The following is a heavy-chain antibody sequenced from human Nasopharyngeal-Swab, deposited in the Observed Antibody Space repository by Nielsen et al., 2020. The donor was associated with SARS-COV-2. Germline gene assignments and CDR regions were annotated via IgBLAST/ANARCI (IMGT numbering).Heavy chain of an antibody. Sequence: GESLKISCAASGFTSSSYAMSWVRQAPGKGLEWVSAISGSGGSTYYADSVKGRFTISRDNSKNTLYLQMNSLRAEDTAVYYCAKAQPRTGIAVAESFDYWGQGTLVTVSS. D-gene: IGHD6-19*01. CDR2: ISGSGGST. CDR1: GFTSSSYA. CDR3: AKAQPRTGIAVAESFDY. J-gene: IGHJ4*02. V-gene: IGHV3-23*01.